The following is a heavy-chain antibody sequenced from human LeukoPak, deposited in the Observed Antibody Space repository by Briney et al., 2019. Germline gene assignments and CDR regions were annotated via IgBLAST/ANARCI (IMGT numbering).Heavy chain of an antibody. CDR3: AKRYCSSTSCYNHYFDY. V-gene: IGHV3-23*01. CDR1: GVTFSSYA. D-gene: IGHD2-2*01. J-gene: IGHJ4*02. Sequence: PGGSLILSCAASGVTFSSYAMSWGRRAPRGGREWGSAIIGSGGGTYYADSVKSRFNISRDNTKNTLYLQMNSMRAEDTAVYYCAKRYCSSTSCYNHYFDYWGQGTLVTVSS. CDR2: IIGSGGGT.